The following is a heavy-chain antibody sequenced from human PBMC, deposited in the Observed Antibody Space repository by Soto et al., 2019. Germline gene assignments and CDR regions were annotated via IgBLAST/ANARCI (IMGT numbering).Heavy chain of an antibody. CDR2: IWYDGSNK. CDR3: ARDRSSSSEGVDY. V-gene: IGHV3-33*01. Sequence: GGSLRLSCAASGFTVSSYGMHWVRQAPGKGLEWVAVIWYDGSNKYYADSVKGRFTISRDNSKNTLYLQMNSLRAEDTAVYYCARDRSSSSEGVDYWGQGTLVTVSS. D-gene: IGHD6-6*01. J-gene: IGHJ4*02. CDR1: GFTVSSYG.